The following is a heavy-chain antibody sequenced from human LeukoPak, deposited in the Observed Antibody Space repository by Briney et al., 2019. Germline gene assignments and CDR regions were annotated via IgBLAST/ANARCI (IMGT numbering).Heavy chain of an antibody. V-gene: IGHV3-7*03. CDR1: GFTFSSSW. CDR2: IKQDGSEK. Sequence: PGGSLRLSCVASGFTFSSSWMSWVRQAPGKGLAWVANIKQDGSEKSYVESVRGRFAISRDNAKNSLYLQLNSLRAEDTALYYCARDNPPDYWGQGTLVTVSS. J-gene: IGHJ4*02. CDR3: ARDNPPDY.